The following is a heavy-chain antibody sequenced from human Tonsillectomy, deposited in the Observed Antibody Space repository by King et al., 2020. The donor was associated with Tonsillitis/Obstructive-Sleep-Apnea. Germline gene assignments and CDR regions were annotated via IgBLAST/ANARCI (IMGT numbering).Heavy chain of an antibody. CDR3: ARGGGCDSASCYYTDS. V-gene: IGHV3-48*02. D-gene: IGHD2-2*01. CDR1: GFTFSTYS. CDR2: ITAGGNVI. Sequence: VQLVESGGGLVQPGGSLRLSCAASGFTFSTYSMNWVRQAPGKGLEWVSYITAGGNVIYYADSVKGRFTISRDNAKNSLFLQMDSLRDEDTAVYYCARGGGCDSASCYYTDSWGQGTLSPSPQ. J-gene: IGHJ4*02.